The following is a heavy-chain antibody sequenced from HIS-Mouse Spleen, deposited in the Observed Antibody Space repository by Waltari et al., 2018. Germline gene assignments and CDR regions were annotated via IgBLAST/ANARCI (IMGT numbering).Heavy chain of an antibody. CDR3: ARGYDYSNYFDY. D-gene: IGHD4-4*01. Sequence: QVQLQESGPGLVKPSETLSLTCTVSGYSISSGYYWGWIRQPPGTGLEWIGSIYHSGSTYYNPSLKSRVTISVDTSKNQFSLKLSSVTAADTAVYYCARGYDYSNYFDYWGQGTLVTVSS. CDR1: GYSISSGYY. V-gene: IGHV4-38-2*02. J-gene: IGHJ4*02. CDR2: IYHSGST.